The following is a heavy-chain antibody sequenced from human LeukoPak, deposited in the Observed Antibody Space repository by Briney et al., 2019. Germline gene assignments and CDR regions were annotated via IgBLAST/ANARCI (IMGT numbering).Heavy chain of an antibody. D-gene: IGHD5-18*01. V-gene: IGHV3-7*01. CDR1: GLTFTDFW. CDR2: INPDGNEK. J-gene: IGHJ4*02. CDR3: SGRDSTRSPRAY. Sequence: GGSLRLSCAASGLTFTDFWMNWVRLAPGRGLEWLANINPDGNEKYYVDSVKGRFAMSRDNAKNEVYLEMNSLRAEDTGVYYCSGRDSTRSPRAYWGQGTLVSVSS.